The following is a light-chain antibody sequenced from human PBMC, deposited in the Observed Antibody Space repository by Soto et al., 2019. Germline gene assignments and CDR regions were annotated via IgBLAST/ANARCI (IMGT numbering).Light chain of an antibody. J-gene: IGKJ1*01. Sequence: EIVLTQAPGTLSLSPGERATLSCRASQSVSSSYLAWYQQKPGQAPRPLIYGASSRATGIPDRFSGSGSGKDFTLTISRLEPEDIAVYYCQQYGSSPWTFGQGTKVDIK. V-gene: IGKV3-20*01. CDR2: GAS. CDR3: QQYGSSPWT. CDR1: QSVSSSY.